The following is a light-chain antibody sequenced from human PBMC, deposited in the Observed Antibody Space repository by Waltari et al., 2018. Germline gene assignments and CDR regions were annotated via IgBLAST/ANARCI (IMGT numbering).Light chain of an antibody. CDR1: SSDVGGDES. CDR3: SSQSTKNGVI. CDR2: DVN. Sequence: QSALTQPASVSGSPGQSITISCTGSSSDVGGDESVSWYEDHPGQAPKVIIYDVNKRPSGVSDRFSGSKSGNMASLTISGLQAEDEATFYCSSQSTKNGVIFGGGTKVTVL. J-gene: IGLJ2*01. V-gene: IGLV2-14*03.